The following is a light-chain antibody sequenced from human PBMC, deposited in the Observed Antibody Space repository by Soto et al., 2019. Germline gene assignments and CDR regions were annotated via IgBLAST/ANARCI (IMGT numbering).Light chain of an antibody. V-gene: IGLV2-23*01. Sequence: QSLLTQPASVSGSPGQSITISCTGTISDVGSYNLVSWYQQHPGKAPKLMIYEGSKRPSGVSNHFSGSKYGNTASLTISGLQAEDEADYYCCSYAGSSTPYVFGTGTKVTVL. CDR1: ISDVGSYNL. CDR2: EGS. J-gene: IGLJ1*01. CDR3: CSYAGSSTPYV.